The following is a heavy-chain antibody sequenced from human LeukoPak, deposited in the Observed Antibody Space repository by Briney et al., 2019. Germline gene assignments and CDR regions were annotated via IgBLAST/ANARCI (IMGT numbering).Heavy chain of an antibody. V-gene: IGHV4-34*01. D-gene: IGHD2-2*01. CDR3: ARMVPAAMPYRWFDP. Sequence: SETLSLTCAVYGGSFSGYYWSWIRQPPGKGLEWIGEINHSGSTNYNPSLKSRVTISVDTSKNQFSLKLSSVTAADTAVYYCARMVPAAMPYRWFDPWGQGTLVTVSS. J-gene: IGHJ5*02. CDR2: INHSGST. CDR1: GGSFSGYY.